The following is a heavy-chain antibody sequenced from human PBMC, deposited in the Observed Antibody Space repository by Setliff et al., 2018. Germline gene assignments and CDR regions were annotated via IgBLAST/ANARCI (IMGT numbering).Heavy chain of an antibody. V-gene: IGHV4-34*01. CDR3: ARGRYYGSGSYSL. CDR2: VNDSGSA. Sequence: SETLSLTCDVFGGSFSGYFWAWICQSPGKGLEWIGDVNDSGSANYKPSLRSRLTISRDTSKNQLSLNLSSVTAADTAVYFCARGRYYGSGSYSLWGQGTLVTVSS. CDR1: GGSFSGYF. D-gene: IGHD3-10*01. J-gene: IGHJ4*02.